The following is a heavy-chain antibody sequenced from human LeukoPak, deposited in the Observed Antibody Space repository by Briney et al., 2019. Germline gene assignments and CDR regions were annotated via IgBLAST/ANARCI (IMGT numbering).Heavy chain of an antibody. Sequence: SGGSLRLSCAASGFTFSSYSMTWVRQAPGKGLEWVSSISSSSSYIYYADSVKGRFTISRDNAKNSLYLQMNSLRAEDTAVYYCARGAGITMIVAYYYGMDVWGQGTTVTVSS. D-gene: IGHD3-22*01. CDR1: GFTFSSYS. CDR3: ARGAGITMIVAYYYGMDV. J-gene: IGHJ6*02. CDR2: ISSSSSYI. V-gene: IGHV3-21*01.